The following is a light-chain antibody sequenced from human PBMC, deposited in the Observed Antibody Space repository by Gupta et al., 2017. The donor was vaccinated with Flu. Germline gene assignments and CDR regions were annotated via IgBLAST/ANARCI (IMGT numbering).Light chain of an antibody. CDR3: QQLNTYPPFT. CDR2: TAS. J-gene: IGKJ3*01. Sequence: RVTITCRASQGISSYLAWYQQKPGKAPKLLVYTASTLQSGVPSRFSGSGSGTEFSLTISSLQPEDFATYYCQQLNTYPPFTFGPGTTVDI. V-gene: IGKV1-9*01. CDR1: QGISSY.